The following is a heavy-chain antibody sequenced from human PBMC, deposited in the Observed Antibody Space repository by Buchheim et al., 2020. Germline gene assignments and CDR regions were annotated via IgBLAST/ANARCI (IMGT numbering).Heavy chain of an antibody. CDR2: VGSGHHT. V-gene: IGHV3-21*01. CDR1: GFSFSPFG. CDR3: ARDFSGWSRDY. J-gene: IGHJ4*02. Sequence: DVQLVESGGGLVMPGGSLTLSCVTSGFSFSPFGMTWVRQAPGKGLEWVATVGSGHHTFYADLVEGRFTVSRDTARSSVYLPLNSLRAEDTAVYFCARDFSGWSRDYWGQGTL. D-gene: IGHD6-19*01.